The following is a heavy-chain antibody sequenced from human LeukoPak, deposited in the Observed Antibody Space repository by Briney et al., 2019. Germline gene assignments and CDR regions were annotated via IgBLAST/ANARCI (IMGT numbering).Heavy chain of an antibody. CDR1: GFTFSSYG. D-gene: IGHD6-19*01. CDR3: ARGSSGWTDAFNI. V-gene: IGHV3-33*01. Sequence: GGSLRLSCAASGFTFSSYGMHWVRQAPGKGLEWVAVIWYDGSNKYYADSVKGRFTISRDNSKNTLYLQMNSLRAEDTAVYYCARGSSGWTDAFNIWGQGTMVTVSS. J-gene: IGHJ3*02. CDR2: IWYDGSNK.